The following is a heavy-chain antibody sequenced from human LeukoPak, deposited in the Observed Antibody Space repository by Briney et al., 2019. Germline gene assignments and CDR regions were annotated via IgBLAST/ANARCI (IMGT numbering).Heavy chain of an antibody. D-gene: IGHD6-19*01. Sequence: PGGSLRLPCAASGFTFSSYAMSWVRQAPGKGLEWASAISGSGGSTYYADSVKGRFTISRDNSKNTLYLQMNSLRAEDTAVYYCAKGGPSGWNWFDPWGQATLVTVPS. CDR3: AKGGPSGWNWFDP. CDR1: GFTFSSYA. CDR2: ISGSGGST. J-gene: IGHJ5*02. V-gene: IGHV3-23*01.